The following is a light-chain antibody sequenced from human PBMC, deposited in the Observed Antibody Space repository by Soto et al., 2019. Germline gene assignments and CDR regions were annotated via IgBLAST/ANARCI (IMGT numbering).Light chain of an antibody. CDR1: SSDVGGYNY. CDR3: SSYTSSSTLYV. Sequence: QSVLTPPASVSGSPGQSITISCTGTSSDVGGYNYVSWYQQHPGKAPKLMIYDVSNRPSGVSNRFSGSKSGNTASLTISGLQAEDEADYYCSSYTSSSTLYVFGTGTKVNVL. J-gene: IGLJ1*01. V-gene: IGLV2-14*01. CDR2: DVS.